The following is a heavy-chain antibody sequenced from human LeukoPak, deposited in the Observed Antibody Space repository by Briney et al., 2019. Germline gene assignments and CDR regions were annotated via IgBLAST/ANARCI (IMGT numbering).Heavy chain of an antibody. CDR1: GFTFSSHG. Sequence: GGSLRLSCAASGFTFSSHGMHWVRQAPGKGLEWVAVISYDGSNKYYADSVKGRFTISRDNSKNTLYLQMNSLRAEDTAVYYCAKAGGLDIVATIPPRYYFDYWGQGTLVTVSS. CDR2: ISYDGSNK. V-gene: IGHV3-30*18. J-gene: IGHJ4*02. CDR3: AKAGGLDIVATIPPRYYFDY. D-gene: IGHD5-12*01.